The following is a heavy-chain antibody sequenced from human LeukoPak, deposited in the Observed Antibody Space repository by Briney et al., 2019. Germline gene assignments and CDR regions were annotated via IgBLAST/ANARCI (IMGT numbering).Heavy chain of an antibody. D-gene: IGHD3-10*01. V-gene: IGHV3-23*01. J-gene: IGHJ6*04. CDR2: ISGSGGST. CDR1: GFTFSSYA. CDR3: AKDVWFGEFPHYGMDV. Sequence: GGSLRLSCAASGFTFSSYAMSWVRQAPGKGLEWVSAISGSGGSTYYADSVKGRFTISRDNSKNTLYLQMNSLRAEDTAVYYCAKDVWFGEFPHYGMDVWGKGTTVTVSS.